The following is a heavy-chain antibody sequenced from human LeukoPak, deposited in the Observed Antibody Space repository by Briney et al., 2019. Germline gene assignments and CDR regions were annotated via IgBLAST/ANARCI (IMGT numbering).Heavy chain of an antibody. J-gene: IGHJ4*02. D-gene: IGHD6-19*01. CDR3: ARPSIAVAGRLAWGFDY. Sequence: ASVKVSCKASGYTFTSYAMHWVRQAPGQRLEWMGWINAGNGNTKYSQKFQGRVTITRDTSASTAYMELSSLRSEDTAVYYCARPSIAVAGRLAWGFDYWGQGTLVTVSS. CDR1: GYTFTSYA. CDR2: INAGNGNT. V-gene: IGHV1-3*01.